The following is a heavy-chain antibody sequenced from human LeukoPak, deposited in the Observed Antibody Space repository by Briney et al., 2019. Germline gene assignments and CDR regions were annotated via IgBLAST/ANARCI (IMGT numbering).Heavy chain of an antibody. D-gene: IGHD4-17*01. CDR2: ISTTSSYI. J-gene: IGHJ4*02. CDR1: GFTFSSYS. V-gene: IGHV3-21*01. CDR3: ARLRGDYGDDY. Sequence: GGSLRLSCAASGFTFSSYSMNWVRQAPGKGLEWVSSISTTSSYIYYADPVKGRFTISRDNAKNSLYLQMNSLRAEDTAVYYCARLRGDYGDDYWGQGTLVTVSS.